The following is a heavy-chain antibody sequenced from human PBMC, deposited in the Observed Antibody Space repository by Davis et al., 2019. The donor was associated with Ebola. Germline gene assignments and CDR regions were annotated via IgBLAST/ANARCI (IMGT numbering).Heavy chain of an antibody. D-gene: IGHD3-10*01. CDR2: INYSGTT. Sequence: PSETLSLTCTVSGASIFSSSYYWNWIRQSPGKGFEWFGNINYSGTTHYNPSLKSRISMSVDTSKNQFYLKLRSVTAADTAVYYCSVMFRGVTSDAFDIWGQGTMITVS. J-gene: IGHJ3*02. CDR3: SVMFRGVTSDAFDI. V-gene: IGHV4-39*07. CDR1: GASIFSSSYY.